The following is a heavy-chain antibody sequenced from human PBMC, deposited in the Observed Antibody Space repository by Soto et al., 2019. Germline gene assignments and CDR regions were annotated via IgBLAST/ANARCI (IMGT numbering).Heavy chain of an antibody. CDR2: IIPIFGTA. Sequence: QVQLVQSGAEVKKPGSSVKVSCKASGGTFSSYAISWVRQAPGQGLEWMGGIIPIFGTANHAQKFQGRVTITADESTSTAYMELSSLRSEDTAVYYCASIQQWLAGSWYFDLWGRGTLVTVSS. V-gene: IGHV1-69*12. J-gene: IGHJ2*01. CDR3: ASIQQWLAGSWYFDL. CDR1: GGTFSSYA. D-gene: IGHD6-19*01.